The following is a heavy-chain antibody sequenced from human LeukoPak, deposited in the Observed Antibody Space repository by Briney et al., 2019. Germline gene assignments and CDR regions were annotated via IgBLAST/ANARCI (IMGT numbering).Heavy chain of an antibody. V-gene: IGHV5-51*01. D-gene: IGHD1-26*01. Sequence: GESLKISCKGSGYSFTNYWIAWVRQMPGKGLEWMGIIYPGDSDTRYSPSFQGQVTISVDKSISTAYLQWSSLKASDTAMYYCARPRSGSYYGAFDIWGQGTMVTVSS. CDR3: ARPRSGSYYGAFDI. J-gene: IGHJ3*02. CDR2: IYPGDSDT. CDR1: GYSFTNYW.